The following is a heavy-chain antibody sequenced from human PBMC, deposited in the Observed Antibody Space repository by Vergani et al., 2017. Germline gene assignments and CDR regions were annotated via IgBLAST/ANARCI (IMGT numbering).Heavy chain of an antibody. D-gene: IGHD5-12*01. CDR2: ISAYNGNT. CDR3: ARVGRGATTIYYYYGMDV. CDR1: GYTFTGYY. V-gene: IGHV1-18*04. J-gene: IGHJ6*02. Sequence: QVQLVQSGAEVKKPGASVKVSCKASGYTFTGYYMHWVRQAPGQGLEWMGWISAYNGNTNYAQKLQGRVTMTTDTSTSTAYMELRSLRSDDTAVYYCARVGRGATTIYYYYGMDVWGQGTTVTVSS.